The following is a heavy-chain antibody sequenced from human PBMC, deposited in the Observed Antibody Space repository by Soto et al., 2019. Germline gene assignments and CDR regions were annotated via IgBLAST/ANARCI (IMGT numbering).Heavy chain of an antibody. CDR2: IYTSGST. J-gene: IGHJ4*02. D-gene: IGHD6-6*01. CDR3: ARDSTIEARPRMVDFDY. V-gene: IGHV4-4*07. Sequence: SETLSLTCTVSGGSISSYYWSWIRQPAGKGLEWIGRIYTSGSTNYNPSLKSRVTMSVDTSKNQFSLKLSSVTAADTAVYYCARDSTIEARPRMVDFDYWGQGTLVTVSS. CDR1: GGSISSYY.